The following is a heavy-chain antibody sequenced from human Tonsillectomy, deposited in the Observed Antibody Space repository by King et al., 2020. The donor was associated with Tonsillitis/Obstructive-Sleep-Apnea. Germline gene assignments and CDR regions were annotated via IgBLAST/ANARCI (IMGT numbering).Heavy chain of an antibody. D-gene: IGHD3-22*01. CDR3: ARDYYDSSGYDYGYFQH. V-gene: IGHV1-18*01. CDR2: SRPNNGDT. Sequence: QLVQSGAEVKKPGASVKVSCKASGYTFTSYDITWVRQAPGQGLEWMGWSRPNNGDTNYAQKLQGRVTMTSDTSTSTAYMELRSLRSDDTAVYYCARDYYDSSGYDYGYFQHWGQGTLVTVSS. J-gene: IGHJ1*01. CDR1: GYTFTSYD.